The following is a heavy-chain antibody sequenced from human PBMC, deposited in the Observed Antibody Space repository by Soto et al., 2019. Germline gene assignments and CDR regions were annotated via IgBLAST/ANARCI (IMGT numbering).Heavy chain of an antibody. V-gene: IGHV1-69*12. D-gene: IGHD5-12*01. CDR3: VSVVAIPGYPDN. J-gene: IGHJ4*02. CDR1: GGTFSSYA. Sequence: QVQLVQSGAEVRQPASSVKVSCKTSGGTFSSYAISRVRQAPGQGLEWMGGIVPIVDTSTYAQKFQGRVTITADESTSTVYMELSSLRSDDTAVYYCVSVVAIPGYPDNWGQGTLVTVSS. CDR2: IVPIVDTS.